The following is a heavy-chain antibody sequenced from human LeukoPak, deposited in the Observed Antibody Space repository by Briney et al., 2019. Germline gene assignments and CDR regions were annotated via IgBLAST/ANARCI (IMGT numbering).Heavy chain of an antibody. CDR2: IYSGDST. CDR1: GFTVSSNY. Sequence: GGSLRLSCAASGFTVSSNYMSWARQAPGKGLEWVSIIYSGDSTYYADSVKGRFTISRDNSKNTLWLQMNSLRAEDTAVYYCARSGFGVLYYYGMDVWGQGTTVTVSS. CDR3: ARSGFGVLYYYGMDV. V-gene: IGHV3-66*01. J-gene: IGHJ6*02. D-gene: IGHD3-10*01.